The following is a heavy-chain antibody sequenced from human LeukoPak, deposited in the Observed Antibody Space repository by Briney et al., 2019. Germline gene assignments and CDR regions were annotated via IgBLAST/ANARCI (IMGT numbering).Heavy chain of an antibody. CDR3: ATLWFGELLPFDY. CDR2: ISPYNGNT. Sequence: ASVEVSCKASGYTFTSTGINWVRQAPGQGLEWMAWISPYNGNTKYARKFQGRVTMTRDMSTSTVYMELSSLRSEDTAVYYCATLWFGELLPFDYWGQGTLVTVSS. V-gene: IGHV1-18*01. CDR1: GYTFTSTG. D-gene: IGHD3-10*01. J-gene: IGHJ4*02.